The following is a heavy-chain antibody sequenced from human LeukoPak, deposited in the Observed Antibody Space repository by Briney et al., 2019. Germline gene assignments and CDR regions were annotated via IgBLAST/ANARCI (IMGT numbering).Heavy chain of an antibody. CDR1: GGSISSSSYY. V-gene: IGHV4-39*01. CDR2: IYYSGST. D-gene: IGHD3-3*01. J-gene: IGHJ5*02. Sequence: SETLSLTCAVYGGSISSSSYYWGWIRQPPGKGLEWIGSIYYSGSTYYNPSLKSRVTISVDTSKNQFSLKLSSVTAADTAVYYCARGDLLNTVFGWKAWFDPWGQGTLVTVSS. CDR3: ARGDLLNTVFGWKAWFDP.